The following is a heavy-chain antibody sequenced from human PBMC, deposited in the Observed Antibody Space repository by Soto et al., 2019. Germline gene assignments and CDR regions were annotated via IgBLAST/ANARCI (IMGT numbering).Heavy chain of an antibody. Sequence: GGSLRLSCAASGFTFSSYSMNWVRQAPGKGLEWVSSISSSSSYIYYADSVKGRFTISRDNAKNSLYLQMNSLRAEDTAVYYCARDRVYCSGGSCYSKSYYYYYYMDVWGKGTTVTVSS. J-gene: IGHJ6*03. CDR1: GFTFSSYS. CDR2: ISSSSSYI. CDR3: ARDRVYCSGGSCYSKSYYYYYYMDV. D-gene: IGHD2-15*01. V-gene: IGHV3-21*01.